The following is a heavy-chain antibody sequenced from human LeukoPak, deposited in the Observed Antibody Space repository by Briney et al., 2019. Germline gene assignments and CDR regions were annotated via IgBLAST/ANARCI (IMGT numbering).Heavy chain of an antibody. V-gene: IGHV1-2*02. CDR1: GYTFTGYY. Sequence: ASVKVSCKASGYTFTGYYMHWVRQAPGQGLEWMGWINPNSGGTNYAQKFQGRVTMTRDTSISTAYMELSSLRSEDTAVYYCARDGCSGGSCYPNWFDPWGQGTLVTVSS. D-gene: IGHD2-15*01. CDR3: ARDGCSGGSCYPNWFDP. J-gene: IGHJ5*02. CDR2: INPNSGGT.